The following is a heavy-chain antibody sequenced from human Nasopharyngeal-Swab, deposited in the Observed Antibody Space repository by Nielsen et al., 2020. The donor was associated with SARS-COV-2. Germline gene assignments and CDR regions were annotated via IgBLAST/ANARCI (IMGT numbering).Heavy chain of an antibody. CDR1: GDRVSSNSAA. Sequence: SPILSLTCAISGDRVSSNSAAWNWIRPSPSRGLELLGRTYYRSKWYNDYAVSVKSRITINPDTSKNQFSLQLNSVTPEDTAVYYCARDRDIYCSSTSCSSYYYYYGMDVWGQGTTVTVSS. J-gene: IGHJ6*02. D-gene: IGHD2-2*01. CDR2: TYYRSKWYN. V-gene: IGHV6-1*01. CDR3: ARDRDIYCSSTSCSSYYYYYGMDV.